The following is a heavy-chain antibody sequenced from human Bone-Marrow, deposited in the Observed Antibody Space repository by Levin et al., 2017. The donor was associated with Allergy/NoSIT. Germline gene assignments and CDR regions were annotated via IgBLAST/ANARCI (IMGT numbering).Heavy chain of an antibody. V-gene: IGHV3-30*18. J-gene: IGHJ4*02. Sequence: LSLTCAASGFTFRNSGMHWVRQAPGKGLEWLAVISNDGGNEHYADSVKGRFIISRDNSKNTLFLQMNSLRPADSTLYYCVKDRTAFGDYYFDSWGQGTLVTVSS. D-gene: IGHD4-17*01. CDR1: GFTFRNSG. CDR2: ISNDGGNE. CDR3: VKDRTAFGDYYFDS.